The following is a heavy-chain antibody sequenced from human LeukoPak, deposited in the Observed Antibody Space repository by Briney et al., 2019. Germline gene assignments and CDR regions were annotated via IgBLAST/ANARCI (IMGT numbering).Heavy chain of an antibody. D-gene: IGHD6-6*01. CDR1: GYTFTGYY. V-gene: IGHV1-2*02. CDR3: ARDDSSSSFDY. Sequence: VASVKVSCKASGYTFTGYYMHWVRQAPGQGHEWMGRINPNSGGTNYAQKFQGRVTMTRDTSISTAYMELSRLRSDDTAVYYCARDDSSSSFDYWGQGTLVTVSS. CDR2: INPNSGGT. J-gene: IGHJ4*02.